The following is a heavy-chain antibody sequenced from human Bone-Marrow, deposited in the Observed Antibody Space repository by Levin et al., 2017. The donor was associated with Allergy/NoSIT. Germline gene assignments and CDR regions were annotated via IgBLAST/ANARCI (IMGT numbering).Heavy chain of an antibody. D-gene: IGHD3-22*01. CDR2: IYWDDYK. V-gene: IGHV2-5*02. J-gene: IGHJ4*02. CDR1: GFSLSTSGVG. CDR3: AHNRVTTSDY. Sequence: ESGPTLVKPTQTLTLTCTFSGFSLSTSGVGVGWIRQPPGKALEWLALIYWDDYKGYSPSMNSRLTITKDTSKNLVVLTMTNMDPVDTATYFCAHNRVTTSDYWGQGTLVTVSS.